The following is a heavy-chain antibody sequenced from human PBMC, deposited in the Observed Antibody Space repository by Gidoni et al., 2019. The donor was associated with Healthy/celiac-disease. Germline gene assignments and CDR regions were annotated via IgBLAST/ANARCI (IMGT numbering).Heavy chain of an antibody. CDR2: IYYSGRT. Sequence: QLQLQESGPGLVKPSETLSLTCTVSGGSISSSSYYWGWIRQPPGKGLEWIGSIYYSGRTYYNPSLKSRVTISVDTSKNQFSLKLSSVTAADTAVYYCAREVAGLIDYWGQGTLVTVSS. V-gene: IGHV4-39*01. D-gene: IGHD6-19*01. CDR3: AREVAGLIDY. J-gene: IGHJ4*02. CDR1: GGSISSSSYY.